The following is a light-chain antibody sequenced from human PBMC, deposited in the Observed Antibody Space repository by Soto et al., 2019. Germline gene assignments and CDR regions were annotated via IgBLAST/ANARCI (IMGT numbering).Light chain of an antibody. CDR1: KDRSGW. CDR3: QHYKKYWT. V-gene: IGKV1-5*01. Sequence: VQMLQAPSPLSASVGERVPPTRRATKDRSGWVAWYPQKPGKAPQLLIYDASSLQSGVPSSFSGSGSATVFTLTISSLHAEEFATYDCQHYKKYWTFGKWPQGDIK. CDR2: DAS. J-gene: IGKJ1*01.